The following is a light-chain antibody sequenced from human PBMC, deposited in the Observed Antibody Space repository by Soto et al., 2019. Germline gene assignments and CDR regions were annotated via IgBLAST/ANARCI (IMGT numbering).Light chain of an antibody. V-gene: IGKV1-5*01. CDR3: QQYNSYSLT. Sequence: DIQMTQSPSTLSASLGDRVTITCRPSQSISSWLAWYQQKPGKPPKLLIYDASSLESGVPSRFSGSGSGTEFTLTISSLQPDDFATYYCQQYNSYSLTFGQGTKVDIK. CDR2: DAS. J-gene: IGKJ1*01. CDR1: QSISSW.